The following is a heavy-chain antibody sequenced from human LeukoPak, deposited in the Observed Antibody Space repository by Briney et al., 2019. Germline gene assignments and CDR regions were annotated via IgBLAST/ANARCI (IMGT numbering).Heavy chain of an antibody. Sequence: QPGGSLKLSCAASGFTFSDSAVHWVRQASGKGLEWVGRIRSKANSYATSYAASVTGRFTISRDDSKNTAYLQMNSLKTEDTAVYYCRCGGQGYWGQGTLVTVSS. V-gene: IGHV3-73*01. CDR2: IRSKANSYAT. D-gene: IGHD2-21*01. CDR3: RCGGQGY. J-gene: IGHJ4*02. CDR1: GFTFSDSA.